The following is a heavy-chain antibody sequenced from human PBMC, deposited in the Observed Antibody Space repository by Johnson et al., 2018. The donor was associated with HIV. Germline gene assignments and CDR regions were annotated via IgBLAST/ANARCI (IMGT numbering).Heavy chain of an antibody. CDR2: ISYDGSNK. D-gene: IGHD2-15*01. CDR3: VVVVVAATAFDI. V-gene: IGHV3-30-3*02. J-gene: IGHJ3*02. CDR1: RFTFSSYA. Sequence: QLVESGGGVVQPGRSLRLSCAASRFTFSSYAMHWVRQAPGKGLEWVAVISYDGSNKYYADSVKGRFTISRDNSKNTLYLQMNSLRAEDTALYYCVVVVVAATAFDIWGQGTMVTVSS.